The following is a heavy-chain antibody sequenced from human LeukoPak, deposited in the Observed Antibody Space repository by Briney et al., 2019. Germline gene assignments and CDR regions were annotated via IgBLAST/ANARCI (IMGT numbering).Heavy chain of an antibody. CDR2: FYYTGST. D-gene: IGHD4-23*01. Sequence: SQTLSLTCAVSGGSISSGDYSWSWIRQPPGKGLDWIGSFYYTGSTNYNPSLRSRVTISLDTSKNQISLRLSSVTAADTAVYYCARGGNALDYWGQGTLVTVSS. CDR1: GGSISSGDYS. CDR3: ARGGNALDY. V-gene: IGHV4-61*08. J-gene: IGHJ4*02.